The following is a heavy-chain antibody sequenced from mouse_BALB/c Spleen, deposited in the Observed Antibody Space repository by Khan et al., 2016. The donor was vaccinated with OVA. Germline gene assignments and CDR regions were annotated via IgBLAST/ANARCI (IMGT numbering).Heavy chain of an antibody. CDR3: ARSYGNYLDY. V-gene: IGHV3-2*02. J-gene: IGHJ2*01. CDR2: ISYSGST. CDR1: GYSITSDYA. Sequence: EVQLVESGPGLVKPSQSLSLTCTVTGYSITSDYAWNWIRQFPGNKLEWMGYISYSGSTSYNPSLKSRISITRDKSKNQLFLQLNSVTTEDTATYYCARSYGNYLDYWGQGTTLTVSS. D-gene: IGHD2-1*01.